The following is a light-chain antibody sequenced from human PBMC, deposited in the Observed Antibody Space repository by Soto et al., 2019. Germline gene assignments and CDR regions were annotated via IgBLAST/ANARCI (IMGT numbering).Light chain of an antibody. V-gene: IGLV2-8*01. CDR1: SSDVGGYNY. J-gene: IGLJ2*01. CDR3: SSYAGSNNLDV. CDR2: DVN. Sequence: QSALTQPPSASGSPGQSVTISCTGTSSDVGGYNYVSWYQQHPGKAPKLMIYDVNKRPSGVPDRFSGSKSGNTASLTVSGLQAEDEADYYCSSYAGSNNLDVFGGGTKVTVL.